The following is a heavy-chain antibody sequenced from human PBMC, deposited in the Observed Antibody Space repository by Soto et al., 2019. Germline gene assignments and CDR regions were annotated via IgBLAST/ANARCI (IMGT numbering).Heavy chain of an antibody. Sequence: QVQLVQSGAEVKKPGSSVKVSCKASGGTFNSYTISWVRQAPGQGLEWMGRIIPILGIANYAQKFQGRVTITEDKSTNTAYMELSSLRSEDTAVYYCARAIQWLRGNDAFDIWGQGTMVTVSS. D-gene: IGHD5-12*01. CDR1: GGTFNSYT. V-gene: IGHV1-69*02. CDR2: IIPILGIA. J-gene: IGHJ3*02. CDR3: ARAIQWLRGNDAFDI.